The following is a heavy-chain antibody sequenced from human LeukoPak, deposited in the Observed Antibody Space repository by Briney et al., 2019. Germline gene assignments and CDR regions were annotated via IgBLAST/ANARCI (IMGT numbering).Heavy chain of an antibody. Sequence: NPSETLSLTCIVSGGSISSSRFYWGWIRQPPGKGLEWIGTIYYTGSTYYDPSLRSRLAISIDTSKNHFSLKLSSVSAADTAVYYCARQVVGRNWFDPWGQGTLVIVSS. CDR1: GGSISSSRFY. CDR3: ARQVVGRNWFDP. J-gene: IGHJ5*02. CDR2: IYYTGST. D-gene: IGHD2-15*01. V-gene: IGHV4-39*01.